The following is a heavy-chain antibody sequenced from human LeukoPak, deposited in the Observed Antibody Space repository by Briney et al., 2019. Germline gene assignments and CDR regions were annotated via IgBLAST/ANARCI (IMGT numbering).Heavy chain of an antibody. Sequence: GGSLRLSCAASGFTFSSYSMNWVRQAPGKGLEWVSSISSSSSYIYYADSVKGRFTISRDNAKNSLYLQMNSLRAEDTAVYYCARDEAHYDSSGYNPINYWGQGTLVTVSS. CDR1: GFTFSSYS. CDR3: ARDEAHYDSSGYNPINY. CDR2: ISSSSSYI. D-gene: IGHD3-22*01. V-gene: IGHV3-21*01. J-gene: IGHJ4*02.